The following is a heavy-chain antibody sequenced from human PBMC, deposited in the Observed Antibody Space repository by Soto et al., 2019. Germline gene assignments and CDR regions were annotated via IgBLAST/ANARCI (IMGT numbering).Heavy chain of an antibody. CDR1: GGSISSSSYY. CDR3: ARPGDSSGYGYAFDL. V-gene: IGHV4-39*01. J-gene: IGHJ3*01. D-gene: IGHD3-22*01. CDR2: IYYSGST. Sequence: QLQLQESGPGLVKPSETLSLTCTVSGGSISSSSYYWGWIRQPPGKGLEWIGSIYYSGSTYYNPSLKSRVTISVDTSKNQFSLKLSSVTAADTAVYYCARPGDSSGYGYAFDLWGQGTMVTVSS.